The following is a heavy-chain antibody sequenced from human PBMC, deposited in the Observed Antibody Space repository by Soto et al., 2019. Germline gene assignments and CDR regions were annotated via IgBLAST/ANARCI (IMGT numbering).Heavy chain of an antibody. CDR3: ASGTSITIFGVVIISRHGMDV. J-gene: IGHJ6*02. V-gene: IGHV4-39*01. CDR1: GGFDSSSSYY. Sequence: PSGTVCHTCTVAGGFDSSSSYYWGWIRQPPGKGLEWIGSIYYSGSTYYNPSLKSRVTISVDTSQNQFSLKLSSVTAADTAVYYCASGTSITIFGVVIISRHGMDVWGQGTTVTVSS. CDR2: IYYSGST. D-gene: IGHD3-3*01.